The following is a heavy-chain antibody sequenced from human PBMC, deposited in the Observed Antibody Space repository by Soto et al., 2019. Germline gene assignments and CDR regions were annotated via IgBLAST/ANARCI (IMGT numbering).Heavy chain of an antibody. Sequence: SGGSLRLSCAASGFTFSSYSMNWVRQAPGKGLEWVSSISSSSSYIYYADSVKGRFTISRDNAKNSLYLQMNSLRAEDTAVYYCAREGSYYFYYYYGMDVWGQGTTVTVSS. V-gene: IGHV3-21*01. D-gene: IGHD1-26*01. CDR3: AREGSYYFYYYYGMDV. J-gene: IGHJ6*02. CDR2: ISSSSSYI. CDR1: GFTFSSYS.